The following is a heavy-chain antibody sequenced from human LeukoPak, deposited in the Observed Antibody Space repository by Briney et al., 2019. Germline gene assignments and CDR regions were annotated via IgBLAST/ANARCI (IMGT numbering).Heavy chain of an antibody. CDR3: ASAQDSSGWP. CDR2: INHSGST. D-gene: IGHD6-19*01. J-gene: IGHJ5*02. CDR1: GGSFSGYY. V-gene: IGHV4-34*01. Sequence: SETLSLTCAVYGGSFSGYYWSWIHQTPGKGLEWIGEINHSGSTNYNPSLKSRVTISVDTSKNQFSLKLSSVTAADTAVYYCASAQDSSGWPWGQGTLVTVSS.